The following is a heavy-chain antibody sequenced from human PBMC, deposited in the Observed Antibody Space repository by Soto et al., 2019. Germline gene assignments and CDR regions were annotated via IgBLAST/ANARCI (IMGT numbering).Heavy chain of an antibody. CDR3: AAASSTSGGYYDMDV. J-gene: IGHJ6*02. V-gene: IGHV1-58*02. CDR1: GYTFTTYG. D-gene: IGHD2-2*01. CDR2: IVVGSGHT. Sequence: SVKVSCKASGYTFTTYGISWVRQAPGEGLEWIGWIVVGSGHTNYAQKFQERVTITRDMSTSTAYMQLSSLRSEDTAVYYCAAASSTSGGYYDMDVCGQGTTVTVSS.